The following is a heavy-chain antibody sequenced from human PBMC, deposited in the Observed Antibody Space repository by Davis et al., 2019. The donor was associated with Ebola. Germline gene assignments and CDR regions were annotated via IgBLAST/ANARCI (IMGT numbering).Heavy chain of an antibody. CDR1: GYSFTSYW. V-gene: IGHV5-10-1*01. CDR2: IDPSDSYT. J-gene: IGHJ6*02. Sequence: GESLKISCKGSGYSFTSYWISWVRQMPGKGLEWMGWIDPSDSYTKYSPSFQGHVTISADKSISTAYLQWSSLKASDTAMYYCALRYYGMDVWGQGTTVTVSS. CDR3: ALRYYGMDV.